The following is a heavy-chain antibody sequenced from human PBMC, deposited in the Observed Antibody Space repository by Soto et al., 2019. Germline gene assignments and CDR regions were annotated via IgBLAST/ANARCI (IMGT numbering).Heavy chain of an antibody. D-gene: IGHD7-27*01. V-gene: IGHV4-59*08. CDR3: ARRAKNWGSVDS. J-gene: IGHJ5*01. CDR1: GGSISSYY. Sequence: QVQLQESGPGLVKPSETLSLTCIVSGGSISSYYWSWIRQPPGKGLEWIGYIHYSGSTNYNPSLKLRVTISGDTSKNQFALKLSSVTAAATAVYYCARRAKNWGSVDSWGQGTLVTVSS. CDR2: IHYSGST.